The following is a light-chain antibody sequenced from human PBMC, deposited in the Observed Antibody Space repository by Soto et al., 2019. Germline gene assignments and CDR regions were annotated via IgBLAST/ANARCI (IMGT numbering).Light chain of an antibody. CDR1: QSISSW. Sequence: DIQMTQSPSTLSASVGDRVTITCRASQSISSWLAWYQQKPGKAPNLLIYDASSLESGVPPRFSGSGSGTEYTLTISSLQPDDFATYYCQQYEGFSRTFGQGKKVEIK. J-gene: IGKJ1*01. V-gene: IGKV1-5*01. CDR3: QQYEGFSRT. CDR2: DAS.